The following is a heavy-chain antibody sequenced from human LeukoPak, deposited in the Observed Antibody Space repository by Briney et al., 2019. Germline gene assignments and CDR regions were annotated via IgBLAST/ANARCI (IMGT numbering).Heavy chain of an antibody. CDR1: GFTVSSNY. J-gene: IGHJ3*02. CDR2: IYSGGST. D-gene: IGHD4-17*01. CDR3: ARERGDYGDPNDAFDI. V-gene: IGHV3-66*02. Sequence: GGSLRLSCAASGFTVSSNYISWVRQAPGKGLEWVSVIYSGGSTYYADSVKGRFTISRDNSKNTLYLQMNSLRAEDTAVYYCARERGDYGDPNDAFDIWGQGTMVTVSS.